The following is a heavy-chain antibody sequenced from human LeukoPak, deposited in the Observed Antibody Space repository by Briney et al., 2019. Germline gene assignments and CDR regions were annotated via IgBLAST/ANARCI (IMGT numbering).Heavy chain of an antibody. Sequence: PGGSLRLSCAASGFTFSSYAMHWVRQAPGKGLEWVSVISYDGSNKYYADSVKGRFTISRDNSKNTLYLQMNSLRAEDTAVYYCASHTWGDFDYWGQGTLVTVSS. D-gene: IGHD3-16*01. CDR3: ASHTWGDFDY. V-gene: IGHV3-30-3*01. CDR2: ISYDGSNK. J-gene: IGHJ4*02. CDR1: GFTFSSYA.